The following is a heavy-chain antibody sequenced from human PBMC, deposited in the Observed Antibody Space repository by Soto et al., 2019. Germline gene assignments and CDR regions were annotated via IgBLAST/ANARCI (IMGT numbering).Heavy chain of an antibody. Sequence: ASVKVSCKASGYTFTRSGISWVRQAPGQGLEWMGWISTYNGDTNYAQTFQGRVTMTTDTSTSTVYMELRSLISDDTAVYYCAGEGVAPYYYYGMDVWGQGTPVTVSS. CDR3: AGEGVAPYYYYGMDV. V-gene: IGHV1-18*01. J-gene: IGHJ6*02. CDR2: ISTYNGDT. CDR1: GYTFTRSG. D-gene: IGHD5-12*01.